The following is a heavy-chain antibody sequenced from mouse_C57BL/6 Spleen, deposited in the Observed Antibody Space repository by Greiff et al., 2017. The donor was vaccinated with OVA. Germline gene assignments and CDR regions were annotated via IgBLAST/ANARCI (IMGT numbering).Heavy chain of an antibody. CDR3: SRQRRKGGYFDD. J-gene: IGHJ2*01. CDR2: IFPGSGST. CDR1: GYTFTGYW. Sequence: QVQLQQSGAELMKPGASVKLSCKATGYTFTGYWIEWVKQRPGHGLEWIGEIFPGSGSTNYNEKFKGKATFTVDTSSNTAYMQLSSLTSEDSAIYDYSRQRRKGGYFDDWGQGTTLTVSS. V-gene: IGHV1-9*01.